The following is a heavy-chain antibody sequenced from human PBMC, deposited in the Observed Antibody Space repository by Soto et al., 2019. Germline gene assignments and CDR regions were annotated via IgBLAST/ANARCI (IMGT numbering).Heavy chain of an antibody. CDR3: ARDPYGMDV. CDR1: GYSFTSYW. Sequence: PGASLKISCKRYGYSFTSYWISWLRQMPGKGLEWMVRIDLSHSYTNYTPSFHVPVTISADNSISTAYLQRSSLKSSDPAMYNCARDPYGMDVWGQGTTVTVSS. CDR2: IDLSHSYT. V-gene: IGHV5-10-1*01. J-gene: IGHJ6*02.